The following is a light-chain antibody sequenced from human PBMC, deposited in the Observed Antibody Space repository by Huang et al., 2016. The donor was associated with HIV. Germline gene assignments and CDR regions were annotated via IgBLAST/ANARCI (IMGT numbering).Light chain of an antibody. CDR2: GTS. Sequence: DIQMTQSPSSLSASVGDTVIITCRASQNISKYLNWYQQVPGRAPKLLIYGTSNLQRGVSLMRFSGRASGTDFTLTITSLQPEDAATYFCQQSYGIPRIFGRGT. V-gene: IGKV1-39*01. CDR1: QNISKY. CDR3: QQSYGIPRI. J-gene: IGKJ2*01.